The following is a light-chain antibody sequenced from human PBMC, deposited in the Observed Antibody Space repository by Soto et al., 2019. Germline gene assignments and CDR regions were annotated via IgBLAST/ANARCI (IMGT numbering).Light chain of an antibody. V-gene: IGLV2-14*01. CDR1: SSDVGGHNY. Sequence: QSALTQPASVSGSPGQSITISCTGTSSDVGGHNYVSWYQQHPGTAPKLMIYEVTNRPSGVSNRFCGSKSGNTASLTISGLQAEDEADYYCSSYTSSTTLDVVFGGGTKLTVL. CDR3: SSYTSSTTLDVV. J-gene: IGLJ2*01. CDR2: EVT.